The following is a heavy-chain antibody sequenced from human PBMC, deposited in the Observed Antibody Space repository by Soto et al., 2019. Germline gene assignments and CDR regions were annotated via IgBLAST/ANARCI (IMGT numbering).Heavy chain of an antibody. CDR1: GFTFSSYA. CDR3: AKRDSSGYRSPLDFDY. V-gene: IGHV3-23*01. Sequence: VGSLRLSCAASGFTFSSYAMSWVRQAPGKGLEWVSAISGSGGSTYYADSVKGRFTISRDNSKNTLYLQMNSLRAEDTAVYYCAKRDSSGYRSPLDFDYWGQGTLVTVSS. J-gene: IGHJ4*02. D-gene: IGHD3-22*01. CDR2: ISGSGGST.